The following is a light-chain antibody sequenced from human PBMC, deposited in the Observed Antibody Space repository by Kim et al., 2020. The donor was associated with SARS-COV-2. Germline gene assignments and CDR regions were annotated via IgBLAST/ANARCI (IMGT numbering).Light chain of an antibody. Sequence: QSALTQPASVSGSPGQSVTVSCTGTSSDIGSYNYVSWYQQHPGEAPKLIMYDVFQRPSGVSNRFAGSMSGNTASLTISGLQAEDEADYYCSSYTDSTTYVFGTGTKVTVL. CDR3: SSYTDSTTYV. J-gene: IGLJ1*01. CDR1: SSDIGSYNY. V-gene: IGLV2-14*01. CDR2: DVF.